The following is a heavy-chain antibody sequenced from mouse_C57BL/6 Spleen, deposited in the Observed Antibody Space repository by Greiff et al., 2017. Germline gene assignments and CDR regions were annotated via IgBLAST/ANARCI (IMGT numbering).Heavy chain of an antibody. CDR1: GFTFSNYW. Sequence: EVQLVESGGGLVQPGGSMKLSCVASGFTFSNYWMNWVRQSPETGLEWVAQIRLKSDNYATHYAESVKGRFTISSDDSKSSVYLQMNNLRAEDTGIYYCTCGPWFAYWGQGTLLTVSA. J-gene: IGHJ3*01. CDR2: IRLKSDNYAT. V-gene: IGHV6-3*01. CDR3: TCGPWFAY.